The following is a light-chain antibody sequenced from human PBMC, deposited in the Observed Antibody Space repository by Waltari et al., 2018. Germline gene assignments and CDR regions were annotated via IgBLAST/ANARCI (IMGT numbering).Light chain of an antibody. CDR1: KLGAKY. J-gene: IGLJ2*01. V-gene: IGLV3-1*01. CDR2: QDN. CDR3: QASDSRTAV. Sequence: SYELTQSPSVSVSLGQTASITCAGDKLGAKYVSWYKQKPGRSPVLVIYQDNRRPSGIPGRFSGSNSGNTATLTVSGTQAMDEADYYCQASDSRTAVFGGGTKLTVL.